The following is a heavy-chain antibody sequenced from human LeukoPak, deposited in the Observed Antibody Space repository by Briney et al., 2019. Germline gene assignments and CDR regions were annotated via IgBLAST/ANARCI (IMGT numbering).Heavy chain of an antibody. Sequence: GGSPRLSCAASGFTFSSYSMNWVRQAPGKGLEWVSSISSSSSYIYYADSVKGRFTISRDNAKNSLYLQMNSLRAEDTAVYYCARPGGVGATTSWGQGTLVTVSS. D-gene: IGHD1-26*01. J-gene: IGHJ5*02. CDR1: GFTFSSYS. CDR3: ARPGGVGATTS. V-gene: IGHV3-21*01. CDR2: ISSSSSYI.